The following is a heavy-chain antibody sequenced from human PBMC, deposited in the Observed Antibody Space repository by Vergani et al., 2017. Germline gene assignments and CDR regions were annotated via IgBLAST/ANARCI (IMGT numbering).Heavy chain of an antibody. D-gene: IGHD2-2*01. CDR3: ARNFLGRDIEVVPTAPFWLFDL. Sequence: QVQLVQSGAELKKPGASVSVSCKGSSHTFQTYGISWVRQAPGKGLEWMAWIRPYTGHTIYAQKFQDRVIMTTDTSTSTAYLSLGTLTSDDTAVYFCARNFLGRDIEVVPTAPFWLFDLWGRGTLVTVSS. J-gene: IGHJ2*01. V-gene: IGHV1-18*01. CDR2: IRPYTGHT. CDR1: SHTFQTYG.